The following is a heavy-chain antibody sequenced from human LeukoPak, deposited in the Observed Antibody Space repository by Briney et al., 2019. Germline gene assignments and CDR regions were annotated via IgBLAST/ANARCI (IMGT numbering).Heavy chain of an antibody. D-gene: IGHD4-17*01. V-gene: IGHV4-59*08. CDR3: ARLSPVTDAFDI. Sequence: SETLSLICTVSGGSISSYYWSWIRQPPGKGLEWIGYIYYSGSTNYNPSLKSRVTIPVDTSKNQFSLKLSSVTAADAAVYYCARLSPVTDAFDIWGQGTMVTVSS. CDR2: IYYSGST. CDR1: GGSISSYY. J-gene: IGHJ3*02.